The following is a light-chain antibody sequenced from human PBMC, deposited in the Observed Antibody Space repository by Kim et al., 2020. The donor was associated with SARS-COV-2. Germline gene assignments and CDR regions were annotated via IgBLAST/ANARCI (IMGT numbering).Light chain of an antibody. V-gene: IGLV4-69*01. CDR2: VDSDGSH. J-gene: IGLJ2*01. Sequence: QLVLTQSPSASASLGTSVKLTCTLSSGHSTYAIAWHQQLPEKGPRYLMNVDSDGSHTRGDGIPDRFSGSSSGAERHLTISSLQPEDEADYYCLPWGPGIGVFGGGTQLT. CDR3: LPWGPGIGV. CDR1: SGHSTYA.